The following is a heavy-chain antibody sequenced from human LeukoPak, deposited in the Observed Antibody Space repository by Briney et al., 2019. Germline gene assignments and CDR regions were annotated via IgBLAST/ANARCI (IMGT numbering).Heavy chain of an antibody. V-gene: IGHV1-2*02. CDR2: ISPNSGTT. D-gene: IGHD1-1*01. J-gene: IGHJ4*02. Sequence: ASVKVSFKASGYTFTAYYMHWVRQAPGQGLEWTGWISPNSGTTNYAQNFQGRVTMTRDTSISTVYMELSRLRSDDTAIYYCATFITTTAYLLALDYWGQGTLVTVSS. CDR3: ATFITTTAYLLALDY. CDR1: GYTFTAYY.